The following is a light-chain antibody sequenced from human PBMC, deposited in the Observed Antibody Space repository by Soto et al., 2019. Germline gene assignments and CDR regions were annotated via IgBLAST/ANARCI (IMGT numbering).Light chain of an antibody. CDR3: QQYNNWPRT. Sequence: EIVLTQSPGTLSLSPGERATLSCRASQSVPRSYLAWYQQKPGQAPRLLIYGTSSRATGIPDRFSGSGSGTDFTLTISRLEPEDFAVFYCQQYNNWPRTFGQGTKVEIK. CDR1: QSVPRSY. CDR2: GTS. J-gene: IGKJ1*01. V-gene: IGKV3-20*01.